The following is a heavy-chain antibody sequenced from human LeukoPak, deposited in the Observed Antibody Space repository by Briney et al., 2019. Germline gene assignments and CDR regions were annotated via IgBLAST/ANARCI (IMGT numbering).Heavy chain of an antibody. CDR2: INYSGNT. CDR3: ASDHGSDFWSGYYYYYGMDV. Sequence: PSQTLSLTCTVSGDSVSSGVYYWSWFRQHPGKGLEWIGYINYSGNTYSNPSLKSRLAISLDTSRNQLSLKLSSVTAADTAVYYCASDHGSDFWSGYYYYYGMDVWGQGTTVTVSS. D-gene: IGHD3-3*01. J-gene: IGHJ6*02. V-gene: IGHV4-31*03. CDR1: GDSVSSGVYY.